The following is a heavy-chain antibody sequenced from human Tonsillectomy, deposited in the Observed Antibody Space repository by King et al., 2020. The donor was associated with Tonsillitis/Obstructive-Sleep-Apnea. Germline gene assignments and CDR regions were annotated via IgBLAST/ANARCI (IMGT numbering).Heavy chain of an antibody. V-gene: IGHV3-43*01. CDR3: AKDTGVVVPALDY. Sequence: VQLVQSGGVVVQPGGSLRLSCAASGFTFDDYTMHWVRQAPGKGLEWVSLISWDGSITYYEDSVKGRFTISGDNSKKSLYLQMNSLRTEDTALYYCAKDTGVVVPALDYWGQGTLVTVSS. J-gene: IGHJ4*02. CDR2: ISWDGSIT. D-gene: IGHD2-2*01. CDR1: GFTFDDYT.